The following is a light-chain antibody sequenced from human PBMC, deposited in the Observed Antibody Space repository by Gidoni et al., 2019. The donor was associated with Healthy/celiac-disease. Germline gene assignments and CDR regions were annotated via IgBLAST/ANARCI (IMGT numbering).Light chain of an antibody. CDR1: QSVSSY. Sequence: IVLTQSPATLSLSPGESPTLSCRASQSVSSYLAWYQQKPGQAPRLLIYDASNRATGIPARFSGSGYGTDFTITIRSLEPEDFSVYYCQQRSNWPTFGGGTKVEIK. V-gene: IGKV3-11*01. J-gene: IGKJ4*01. CDR2: DAS. CDR3: QQRSNWPT.